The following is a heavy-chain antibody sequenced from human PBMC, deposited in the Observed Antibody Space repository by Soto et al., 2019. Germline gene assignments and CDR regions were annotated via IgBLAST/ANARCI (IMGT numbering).Heavy chain of an antibody. CDR1: GGSISSSSYY. J-gene: IGHJ5*02. Sequence: QLQLQESGPGLVKPSETLSLTCTVSGGSISSSSYYWGWIRQPPGKGLEWIGSIYYSGSTYYNPSHKSRVTISVDTSKNQFSLKLSSVTAADTAVYYCARTRAVWFDPWGQGTLVTVSS. CDR2: IYYSGST. D-gene: IGHD6-19*01. CDR3: ARTRAVWFDP. V-gene: IGHV4-39*01.